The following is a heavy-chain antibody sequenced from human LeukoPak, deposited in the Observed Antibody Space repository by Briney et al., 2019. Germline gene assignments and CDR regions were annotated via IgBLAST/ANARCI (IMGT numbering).Heavy chain of an antibody. CDR2: INSDGSSI. CDR3: ARDVRACGMDV. Sequence: GGSLRLSCAASGFTFSSHWMHWVRQAPGKGLVWVSRINSDGSSISYADSVKGRFTISRDNAKNTLYLQMNSLRAEDTAVYYCARDVRACGMDVWGQGTTVTVSS. V-gene: IGHV3-74*01. J-gene: IGHJ6*02. CDR1: GFTFSSHW.